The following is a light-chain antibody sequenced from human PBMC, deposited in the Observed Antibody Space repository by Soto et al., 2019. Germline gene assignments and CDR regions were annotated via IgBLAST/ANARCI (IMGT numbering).Light chain of an antibody. CDR3: QQYGFSPIS. J-gene: IGKJ5*01. Sequence: EVVLTQSPGTLSLSPGERVTLSFRASQTVTNDYLAWYQQKDGQAPRLLIYDASTRATGVPDRFSGSGSGPEYTLTITRLEPEDFAVYSCQQYGFSPISFGQGTRLE. CDR2: DAS. CDR1: QTVTNDY. V-gene: IGKV3-20*01.